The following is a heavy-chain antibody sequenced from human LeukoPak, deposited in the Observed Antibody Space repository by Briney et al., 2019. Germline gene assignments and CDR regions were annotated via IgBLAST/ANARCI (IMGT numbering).Heavy chain of an antibody. V-gene: IGHV3-33*01. D-gene: IGHD2-2*01. J-gene: IGHJ6*02. CDR2: IWYDGSNK. CDR3: ARDGVVVPAANYYYYYGMDV. CDR1: GFTFSSYG. Sequence: PGGSLRLSCAASGFTFSSYGMHWVRQAPGKGLEWVAVIWYDGSNKYYADSVKGRFTISRDNSKNTLYLRMNSLRAEDTAVYYCARDGVVVPAANYYYYYGMDVWGQGTTVTVSS.